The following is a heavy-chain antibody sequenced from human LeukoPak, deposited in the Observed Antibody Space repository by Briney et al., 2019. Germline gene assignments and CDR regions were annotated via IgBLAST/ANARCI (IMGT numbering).Heavy chain of an antibody. J-gene: IGHJ4*02. CDR1: GGSISSGSYY. CDR3: AKANGAIFGVAGYFDY. V-gene: IGHV4-61*02. D-gene: IGHD3-3*02. CDR2: IYTSGNT. Sequence: SETLSLTCTVSGGSISSGSYYWSWIRQPAGKGLEWIGRIYTSGNTNYNPSLKSRVTISVDTSKNQVSLKLICVTAADTAVYYCAKANGAIFGVAGYFDYWGQGTLVTVSS.